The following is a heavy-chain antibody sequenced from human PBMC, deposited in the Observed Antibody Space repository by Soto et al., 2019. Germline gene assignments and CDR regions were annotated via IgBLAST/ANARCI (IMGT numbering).Heavy chain of an antibody. CDR3: AKGSEFSNSYTLDFDF. J-gene: IGHJ4*02. CDR2: ISGNGGST. Sequence: GSLRLSCAASGFTFSSYAMSWVRQAPGRGLEWVSIISGNGGSTYYAASVEGRFTISRDNTKNTLYLQMDSLTAEDTAVYYCAKGSEFSNSYTLDFDFWGQGALVTVSS. D-gene: IGHD6-6*01. CDR1: GFTFSSYA. V-gene: IGHV3-23*01.